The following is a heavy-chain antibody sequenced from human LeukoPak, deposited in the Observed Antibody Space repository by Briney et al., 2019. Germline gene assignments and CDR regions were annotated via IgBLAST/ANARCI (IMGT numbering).Heavy chain of an antibody. V-gene: IGHV3-66*01. CDR3: ARASIAAADPDY. D-gene: IGHD6-13*01. CDR2: FYSGGST. J-gene: IGHJ4*02. CDR1: GFTFSSYS. Sequence: GGSLRLSCAASGFTFSSYSLTWFRQAPGKGLEWVSVFYSGGSTYYADSVKGRFTISRDNSKNTLYLQMNSLRAEDTAVYYCARASIAAADPDYWGQGTLVTVSS.